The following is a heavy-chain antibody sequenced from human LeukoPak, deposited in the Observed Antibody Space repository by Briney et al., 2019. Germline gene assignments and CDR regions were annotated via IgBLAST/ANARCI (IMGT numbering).Heavy chain of an antibody. CDR1: GLTFSSFG. D-gene: IGHD3-3*01. V-gene: IGHV3-30*02. Sequence: GGSLRLSCAASGLTFSSFGMHWVRQAPGKGLDWVAFIRYDGSIKDHADSVKGRFTISRDNSKNTLFLQMNSLRDEDTAMYYCAKVSPISPSGYLDYWGQGTPVTVSS. CDR2: IRYDGSIK. CDR3: AKVSPISPSGYLDY. J-gene: IGHJ4*02.